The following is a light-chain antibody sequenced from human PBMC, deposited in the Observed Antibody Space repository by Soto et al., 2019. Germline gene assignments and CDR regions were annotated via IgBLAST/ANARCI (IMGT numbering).Light chain of an antibody. CDR2: GNS. CDR3: QSFDNSLSGFWV. V-gene: IGLV1-40*01. CDR1: SSNIGAGHD. J-gene: IGLJ3*02. Sequence: QPVLTQPPSVSGAPGQRVTISCTGSSSNIGAGHDVHWFQQLPGTAPKLLIYGNSDRPSGVPDRFSGSKSGTSASLAITGLQAEDEADYYCQSFDNSLSGFWVFGGGTKVTVL.